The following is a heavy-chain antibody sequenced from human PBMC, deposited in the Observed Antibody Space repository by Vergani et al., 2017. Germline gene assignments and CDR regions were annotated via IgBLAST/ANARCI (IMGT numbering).Heavy chain of an antibody. CDR1: GGSFSGYY. D-gene: IGHD3-3*01. J-gene: IGHJ3*02. CDR2: INHSGST. CDR3: ARGHHDFRFLDRGRAFDI. V-gene: IGHV4-34*01. Sequence: QVQLQQWGAGLLKPSETLSLTCAVYGGSFSGYYWTWIRQPPGKGLEWIGEINHSGSTNYNPSLKSRVTISVDTSKNQFSLKLSSVTAAYTAVYYCARGHHDFRFLDRGRAFDIWGQGTMVTVSS.